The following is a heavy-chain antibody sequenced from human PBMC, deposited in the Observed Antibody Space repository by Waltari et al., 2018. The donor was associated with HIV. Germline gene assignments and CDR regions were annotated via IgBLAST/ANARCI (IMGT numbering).Heavy chain of an antibody. CDR1: GGTFSSYA. Sequence: QVQLVQSGAEVKKPGSSVKVSCKASGGTFSSYAISWVRQAPGQGLEWMGGIIPIFGKANYAQKFQGRVTITADESTSTAYMELSSLRSEDTAVYYCARVRCGGDCLDYYYYGMDVWGQGTTVTVSS. D-gene: IGHD2-21*02. V-gene: IGHV1-69*01. J-gene: IGHJ6*02. CDR2: IIPIFGKA. CDR3: ARVRCGGDCLDYYYYGMDV.